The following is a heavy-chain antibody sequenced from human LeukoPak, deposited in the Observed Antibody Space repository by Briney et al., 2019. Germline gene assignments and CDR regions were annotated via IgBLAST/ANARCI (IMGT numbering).Heavy chain of an antibody. Sequence: ASVKVSCKASGYTFTGYYMHWVRQAPGQGLEWMGRINPNSGGTNYAQKFQGRVTMTRDTSIGTAYMELSKLRSDDTAVYYCARDTFGGVIAPFDYWGQGTLVTVSS. CDR1: GYTFTGYY. CDR3: ARDTFGGVIAPFDY. V-gene: IGHV1-2*06. CDR2: INPNSGGT. D-gene: IGHD3-16*02. J-gene: IGHJ4*02.